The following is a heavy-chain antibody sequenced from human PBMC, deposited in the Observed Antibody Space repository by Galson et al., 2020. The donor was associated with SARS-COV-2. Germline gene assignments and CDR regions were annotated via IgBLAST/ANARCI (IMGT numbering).Heavy chain of an antibody. J-gene: IGHJ4*02. CDR1: GFTFSTYA. D-gene: IGHD6-6*01. Sequence: GESLKISCAASGFTFSTYAMSWVRQAPGKGLQWVSLITGSATNTYYADSVKGRFTISRDNSKNTLFLEMNSLTAEDTAVYHCVKGPRAARSYWGQGTLVTVSS. CDR2: ITGSATNT. CDR3: VKGPRAARSY. V-gene: IGHV3-23*01.